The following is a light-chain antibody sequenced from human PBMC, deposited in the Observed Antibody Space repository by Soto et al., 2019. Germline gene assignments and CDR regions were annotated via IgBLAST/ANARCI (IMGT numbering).Light chain of an antibody. CDR3: QSYDSSLSGVV. Sequence: QSVLTQPPSVSGAPGQRVTISCTGASSNIGANYDVHWYQHLPGTAPKLLIYGNYNRPSGVPDRFSGSKSGTSASLAITGLQAEDEVDYYCQSYDSSLSGVVFGGGTTLTVL. V-gene: IGLV1-40*01. CDR1: SSNIGANYD. J-gene: IGLJ2*01. CDR2: GNY.